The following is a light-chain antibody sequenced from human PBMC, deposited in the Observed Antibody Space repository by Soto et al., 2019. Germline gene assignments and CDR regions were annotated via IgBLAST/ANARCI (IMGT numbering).Light chain of an antibody. V-gene: IGKV1-13*02. CDR2: DAS. Sequence: AIQLTQSPSSLSASVGDRVTITCRANQGNSSALAWYQQKPGKAPKLLIYDASSLESGIPSRLSGCVSGTVFTFTISILQPEDFATYYCQQFNSYPITFGQGTRLEIK. CDR1: QGNSSA. CDR3: QQFNSYPIT. J-gene: IGKJ5*01.